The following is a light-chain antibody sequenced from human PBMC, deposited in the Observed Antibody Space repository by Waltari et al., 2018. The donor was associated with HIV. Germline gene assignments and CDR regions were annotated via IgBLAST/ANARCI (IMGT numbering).Light chain of an antibody. Sequence: QSALTQPASVSGSPGQSITISCTGTSSDVGSYKVVSWYQKHPGKAPKLMIYEVSKRPSGVSNRFSGSKSGNTASLTISVLQAEDEADYYCCSYAGSTTHVFGTGTKVTVL. CDR1: SSDVGSYKV. CDR3: CSYAGSTTHV. J-gene: IGLJ1*01. CDR2: EVS. V-gene: IGLV2-23*02.